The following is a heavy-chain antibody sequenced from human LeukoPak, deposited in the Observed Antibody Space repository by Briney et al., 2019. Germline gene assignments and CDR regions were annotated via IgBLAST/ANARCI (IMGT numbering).Heavy chain of an antibody. J-gene: IGHJ4*02. V-gene: IGHV3-11*01. CDR2: ISSSGDSL. Sequence: PGGSLRLSCAASGFTFSDYYMTWIRQAPGKGLEWISFISSSGDSLYYADSVEGRFTISRDNAQDSVYLQMNSLRAEDTAVYYCARVYETNGYLYWGQGSLVTVSS. CDR3: ARVYETNGYLY. CDR1: GFTFSDYY. D-gene: IGHD3-22*01.